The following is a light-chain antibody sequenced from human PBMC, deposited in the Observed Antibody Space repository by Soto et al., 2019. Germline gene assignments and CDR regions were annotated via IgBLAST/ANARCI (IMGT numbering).Light chain of an antibody. CDR2: GAS. CDR3: QQYDNWPRT. CDR1: QSVPSN. J-gene: IGKJ1*01. Sequence: EIVMTQSPATLSVSPGERATLSCRASQSVPSNLAWYQQKPGQAPRLLIYGASTRAAGIPARFSGSGSGTDFTLTISSLQSEDFAVYFCQQYDNWPRTFGQGTKVEIK. V-gene: IGKV3-15*01.